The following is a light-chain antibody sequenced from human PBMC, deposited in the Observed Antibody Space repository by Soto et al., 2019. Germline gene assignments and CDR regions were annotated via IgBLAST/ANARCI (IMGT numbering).Light chain of an antibody. J-gene: IGKJ1*01. CDR1: QGIRND. CDR3: LQDHSYPWT. CDR2: GAS. Sequence: AIQLTQSPSSLSASVGERVSITCRASQGIRNDLGWYQHKPGKAPKLLIHGASSLQSGVPSRFSGSASGTEFTLTISSLQPEDLASYYCLQDHSYPWTFGQGTKVEI. V-gene: IGKV1-6*01.